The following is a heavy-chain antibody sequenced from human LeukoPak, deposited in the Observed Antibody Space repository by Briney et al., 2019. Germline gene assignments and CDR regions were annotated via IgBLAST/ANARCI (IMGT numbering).Heavy chain of an antibody. J-gene: IGHJ4*02. CDR2: IKSKTDGGTT. CDR3: TRGTAVAGTVDYFDY. CDR1: GFTFSNAW. D-gene: IGHD6-19*01. V-gene: IGHV3-15*01. Sequence: PGGSLRLSCAASGFTFSNAWMSWVRQAPGKGLEWVGRIKSKTDGGTTEYAASVKGRFTISRDDSKSIAYLQMNSLKTEDTAVYYCTRGTAVAGTVDYFDYWGQGTLVTVSS.